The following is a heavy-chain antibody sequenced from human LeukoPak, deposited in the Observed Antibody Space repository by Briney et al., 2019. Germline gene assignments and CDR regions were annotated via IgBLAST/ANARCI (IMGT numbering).Heavy chain of an antibody. D-gene: IGHD1-26*01. CDR2: INWNGGST. CDR3: ARDRGRGGSYEVFDY. V-gene: IGHV3-20*04. CDR1: GFTFSSYG. J-gene: IGHJ4*02. Sequence: GGSLRLSCAASGFTFSSYGMSWVRQAPGKGLEWVSGINWNGGSTGYADSVKGRFTISRDNAKNSLYLQMNSLRAEDTALYYCARDRGRGGSYEVFDYWGQGTLVTVSS.